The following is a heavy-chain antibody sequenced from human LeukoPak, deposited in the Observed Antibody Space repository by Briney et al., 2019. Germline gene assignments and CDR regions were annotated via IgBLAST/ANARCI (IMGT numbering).Heavy chain of an antibody. CDR1: GFTFSSYS. CDR3: ARDEVVGARGGWFDP. J-gene: IGHJ5*02. CDR2: ISSSSSYI. Sequence: GGSLRLSCAASGFTFSSYSMNWVRQAPGKGLKWVSSISSSSSYIYYADSVKGRFTISRDSAKNSLYLQMNSLRAEDTAVYYCARDEVVGARGGWFDPWGQGTLVTVSS. V-gene: IGHV3-21*01. D-gene: IGHD1-26*01.